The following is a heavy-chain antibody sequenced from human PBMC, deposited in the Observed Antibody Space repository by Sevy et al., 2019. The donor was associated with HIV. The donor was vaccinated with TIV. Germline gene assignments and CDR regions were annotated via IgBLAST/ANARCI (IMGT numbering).Heavy chain of an antibody. CDR2: INHSGST. J-gene: IGHJ4*02. CDR1: GGSLSGYY. CDR3: ARGEGDLTI. V-gene: IGHV4-34*01. D-gene: IGHD3-3*01. Sequence: SETLSLTCAVYGGSLSGYYWSWIRQPPGKGLEWIGEINHSGSTNYNPSLKSRVTISVDTSKNQFSLKLSSVTAADTAVYYCARGEGDLTIWGQGALVTVSS.